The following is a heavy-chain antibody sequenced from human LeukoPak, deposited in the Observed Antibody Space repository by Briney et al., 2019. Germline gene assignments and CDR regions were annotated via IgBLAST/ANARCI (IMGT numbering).Heavy chain of an antibody. CDR2: ISYDGSNK. CDR3: ARENYYGSGSYYVGIDY. V-gene: IGHV3-30-3*01. CDR1: GFTFSSYA. D-gene: IGHD3-10*01. Sequence: PGRSLRLSCAASGFTFSSYAMHWVRQAPGKGLEWVAVISYDGSNKYYADSVKGRFTISSDNSKNTLYLQMNSLRAEDTAVYYCARENYYGSGSYYVGIDYWGQGTLVTVSS. J-gene: IGHJ4*02.